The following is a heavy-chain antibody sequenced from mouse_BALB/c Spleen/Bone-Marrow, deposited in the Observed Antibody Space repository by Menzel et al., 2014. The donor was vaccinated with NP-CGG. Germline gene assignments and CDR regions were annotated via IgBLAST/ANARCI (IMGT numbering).Heavy chain of an antibody. Sequence: QVQLKESAAELARPGASVKMSCKASGYTFSSYTMHWVKQRPGQDLEWIGFINPSSDYTEYNQKFKDKTTLTADKSSNTAYVQLSSLTSEDSAVYYCAKPTVVAHFDYWGQGTTLTVSS. CDR3: AKPTVVAHFDY. CDR1: GYTFSSYT. CDR2: INPSSDYT. D-gene: IGHD1-1*01. V-gene: IGHV1-4*02. J-gene: IGHJ2*01.